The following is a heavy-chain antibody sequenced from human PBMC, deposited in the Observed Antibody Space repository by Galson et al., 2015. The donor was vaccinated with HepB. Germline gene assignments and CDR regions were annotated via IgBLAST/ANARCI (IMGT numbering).Heavy chain of an antibody. Sequence: SLRLSCAASGFTFSSYSMNWVRQAPGKGLEWVSSISSSNSYIYYADSVKGRFTISRDNAKNSLYLQMNSLRAEDTAVYYCARVGIRMGGALHGYFDLWGRGTLVTVSS. V-gene: IGHV3-21*01. J-gene: IGHJ2*01. D-gene: IGHD3-16*01. CDR3: ARVGIRMGGALHGYFDL. CDR2: ISSSNSYI. CDR1: GFTFSSYS.